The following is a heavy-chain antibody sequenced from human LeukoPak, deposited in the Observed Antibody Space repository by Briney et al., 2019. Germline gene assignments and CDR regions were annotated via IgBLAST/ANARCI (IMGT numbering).Heavy chain of an antibody. Sequence: GSLRLSCAASGFTFSDHYMDWVRQAPGKGLEWIGSIYHSGSTYYNPSLKSRVTISVDTSKNQFSLKLSSVTAADTAVYYCAGPRGDGYNYLDYWGQGTLVTVSS. CDR2: IYHSGST. CDR1: GFTFSDHY. V-gene: IGHV4-38-2*01. J-gene: IGHJ4*02. D-gene: IGHD5-24*01. CDR3: AGPRGDGYNYLDY.